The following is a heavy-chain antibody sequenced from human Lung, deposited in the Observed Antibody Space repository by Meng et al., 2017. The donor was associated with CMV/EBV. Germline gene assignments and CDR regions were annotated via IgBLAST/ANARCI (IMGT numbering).Heavy chain of an antibody. CDR3: TRRPLGSTRPFDY. CDR1: GFNFYGFY. Sequence: ASVXVSXKTSGFNFYGFYIHWVRRAPGQGLEWMGRINPKNGDPKYAQRFEGRVSMTTDTSITTVYMELRSLRSDDTAFYYCTRRPLGSTRPFDYWGQGTXVTVSS. D-gene: IGHD1-26*01. CDR2: INPKNGDP. J-gene: IGHJ4*02. V-gene: IGHV1-2*06.